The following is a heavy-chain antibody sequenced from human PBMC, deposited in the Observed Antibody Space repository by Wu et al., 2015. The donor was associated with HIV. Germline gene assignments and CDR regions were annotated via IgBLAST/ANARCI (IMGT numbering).Heavy chain of an antibody. CDR3: ARNTDSVATSLYSLGV. D-gene: IGHD5-12*01. CDR1: GYTFIDYY. V-gene: IGHV1-69*01. Sequence: QVQLLQSGAEVKKPGASVMVSCKASGYTFIDYYMYWVRQAPGQGLEWMGGINPLFGTTKHTQKFQDRVTFSTDELKTTAYMELRSLRYEDTGVYYCARNTDSVATSLYSLGVWGKGPRSPSPQ. CDR2: INPLFGTT. J-gene: IGHJ6*04.